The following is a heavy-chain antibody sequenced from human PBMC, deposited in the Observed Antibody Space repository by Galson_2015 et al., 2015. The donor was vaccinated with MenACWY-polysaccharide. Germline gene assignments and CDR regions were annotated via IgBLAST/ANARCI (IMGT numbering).Heavy chain of an antibody. D-gene: IGHD1-26*01. V-gene: IGHV4-59*01. CDR1: GGSISRYY. Sequence: ETLSLTCTVSGGSISRYYWSWIRQPPGKGLEWIGYISYTGTTNYNPPLKSRVTISVDTSKNQYSLKLSSVTAADTAVYYCARDGAHYYYYMDVWGKGTTVTVSS. CDR2: ISYTGTT. CDR3: ARDGAHYYYYMDV. J-gene: IGHJ6*03.